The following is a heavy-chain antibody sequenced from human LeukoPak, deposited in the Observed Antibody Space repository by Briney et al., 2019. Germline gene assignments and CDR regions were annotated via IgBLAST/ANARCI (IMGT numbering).Heavy chain of an antibody. J-gene: IGHJ5*02. D-gene: IGHD2-15*01. Sequence: KSSETLSLTCTVSGGSISSGGYYWSWIRQHPGKGLEWIGYIHYSGSTYYTPSLKSRVTITVDTYKSHFSLKLSSVTAADTAFYYCARLNCSRGSCYSVDHWGQGTLVTVSS. CDR2: IHYSGST. V-gene: IGHV4-31*03. CDR1: GGSISSGGYY. CDR3: ARLNCSRGSCYSVDH.